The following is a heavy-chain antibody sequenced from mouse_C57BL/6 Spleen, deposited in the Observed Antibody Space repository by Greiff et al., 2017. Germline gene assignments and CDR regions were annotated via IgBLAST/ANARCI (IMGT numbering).Heavy chain of an antibody. V-gene: IGHV5-9*01. Sequence: EVKLVESGGGLVKPGGSLKLSCAGSGFTFSSYTMSWVRQTQGKRLEWVATISGGGGNTYYPDSVKGRFTISRDNAKKTLYLQMGSLRSEDTALYYCARRTGGWYFDVWGTGTTLTVSS. CDR2: ISGGGGNT. CDR3: ARRTGGWYFDV. CDR1: GFTFSSYT. J-gene: IGHJ1*03. D-gene: IGHD1-1*02.